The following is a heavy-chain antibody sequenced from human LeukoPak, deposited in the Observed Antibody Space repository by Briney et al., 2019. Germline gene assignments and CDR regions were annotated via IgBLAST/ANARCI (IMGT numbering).Heavy chain of an antibody. V-gene: IGHV3-21*01. J-gene: IGHJ4*02. D-gene: IGHD3-22*01. CDR1: GFTFSSYS. Sequence: MPGGSLRLPCAASGFTFSSYSMNWVRQAPGRGLEWVSSISSSSSYIYYADSVKGRFTISRDNAKNSLYLQMNSLRAEDTAVYYCARDPGYYDSSGYHGYWGQGTLVTVSS. CDR3: ARDPGYYDSSGYHGY. CDR2: ISSSSSYI.